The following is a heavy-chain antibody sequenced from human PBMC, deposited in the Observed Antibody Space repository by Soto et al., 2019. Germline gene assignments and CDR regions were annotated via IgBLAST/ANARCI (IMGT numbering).Heavy chain of an antibody. CDR1: GDSITNYS. CDR3: ATLLAGYSSGWYYSDS. D-gene: IGHD6-19*01. Sequence: SETLSLTCTVSGDSITNYSWSWIRQPPGKGLEWIGYIYYSGTSHYNPALKSRVTMSVDTSKSQVSLKLNSVTAADTAVYHCATLLAGYSSGWYYSDSWGQGILVTVSS. J-gene: IGHJ4*02. CDR2: IYYSGTS. V-gene: IGHV4-59*01.